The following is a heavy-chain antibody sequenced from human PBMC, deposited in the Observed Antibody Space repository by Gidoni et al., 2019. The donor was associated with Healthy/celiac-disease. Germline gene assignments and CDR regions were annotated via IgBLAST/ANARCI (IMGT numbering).Heavy chain of an antibody. D-gene: IGHD3-10*01. CDR3: AKDTYYYGSGSYFGGLDV. Sequence: EVQLVESGGCLVQPGSSLRPSCSPSGLPFDDYARHWVRQAPGKGMEGVSGISWNSGSIGYADAVKGRFTISSDNAKNSLYLQMNSMRAEDTALYYCAKDTYYYGSGSYFGGLDVWGQGTTVTVSS. V-gene: IGHV3-9*01. J-gene: IGHJ6*02. CDR2: ISWNSGSI. CDR1: GLPFDDYA.